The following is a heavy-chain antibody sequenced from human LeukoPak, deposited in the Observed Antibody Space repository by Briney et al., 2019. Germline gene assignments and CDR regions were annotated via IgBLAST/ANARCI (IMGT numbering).Heavy chain of an antibody. CDR2: ISSSGSTI. D-gene: IGHD3-9*01. Sequence: GGSLRLSCAASGVTFSSYEMNWVRQAPGEGGGWVSYISSSGSTIYYADSVKGRVTISRDNAKNSLYLQMNSLRVEATAVYYCARDPPGNYFDATGYYSWGQGTLVTASS. CDR1: GVTFSSYE. CDR3: ARDPPGNYFDATGYYS. V-gene: IGHV3-48*03. J-gene: IGHJ5*02.